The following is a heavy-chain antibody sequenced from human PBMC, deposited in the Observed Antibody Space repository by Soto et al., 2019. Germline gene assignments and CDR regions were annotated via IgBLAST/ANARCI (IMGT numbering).Heavy chain of an antibody. Sequence: QVQLVQSGAEVKKPGSSVKVSCKASGGTFSSYTISWVRQAPGQGLEWMGRIIPILGIANYAQKFQGRVTITADKSTSTAYMELSSLRSEDTAVYYYASEMATTYYYYYGMDVWGQGTTVTVSS. CDR3: ASEMATTYYYYYGMDV. D-gene: IGHD5-12*01. CDR1: GGTFSSYT. V-gene: IGHV1-69*02. CDR2: IIPILGIA. J-gene: IGHJ6*02.